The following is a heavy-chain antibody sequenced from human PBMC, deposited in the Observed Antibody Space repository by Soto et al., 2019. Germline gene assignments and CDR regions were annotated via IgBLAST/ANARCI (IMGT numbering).Heavy chain of an antibody. V-gene: IGHV4-4*02. CDR2: IDHSGST. CDR3: LRNGFYCMDV. D-gene: IGHD2-8*01. J-gene: IGHJ6*03. CDR1: YDSITSNW. Sequence: QVQLQESGPGLVKPSGTLSLTCAVSYDSITSNWWSCVRQSPGKGLEWIGQIDHSGSTNYNPSLKSRVTISRDTSKNQFSLLLSSVTAADTAVYYCLRNGFYCMDVWGKGSTVIVSS.